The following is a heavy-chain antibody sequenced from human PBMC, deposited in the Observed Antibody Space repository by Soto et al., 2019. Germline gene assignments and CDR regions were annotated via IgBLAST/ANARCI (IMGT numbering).Heavy chain of an antibody. Sequence: EGSLRLSCAASGFTFSSYAMSWVRQAPGKGLEWVSAISGSGGSTYYADSVKGRFTISRDNSKNTLYLQMNSLRAEDTAVYYCAKDPDSSSWYFEDSYFDYWGQGTLVTVSS. CDR2: ISGSGGST. D-gene: IGHD6-13*01. J-gene: IGHJ4*02. CDR3: AKDPDSSSWYFEDSYFDY. V-gene: IGHV3-23*01. CDR1: GFTFSSYA.